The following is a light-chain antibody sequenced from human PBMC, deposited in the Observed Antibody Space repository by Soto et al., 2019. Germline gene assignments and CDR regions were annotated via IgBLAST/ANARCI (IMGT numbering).Light chain of an antibody. CDR2: SSN. Sequence: QSVLTQPPSASGTPGQRVTISCSGSHSNIGRNSVNWYRQLPGTAPKLLIFSSNQRPSGVPDRFSASSSRSGTSASLAIAGLRSDDEAYYFCAAWDDSLNGRVFGGGTKVTVL. CDR3: AAWDDSLNGRV. J-gene: IGLJ2*01. CDR1: HSNIGRNS. V-gene: IGLV1-44*01.